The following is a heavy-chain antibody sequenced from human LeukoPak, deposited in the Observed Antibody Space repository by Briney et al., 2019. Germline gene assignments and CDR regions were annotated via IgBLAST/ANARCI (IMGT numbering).Heavy chain of an antibody. CDR1: GGSISSYF. Sequence: SETLSLTCTVSGGSISSYFWSWIRQPPGKGLEWIGYIYYSGSTNYNPSLKSRVTISVDTSKNQFSLKLSSVTAADTAVYYCARTYSSSWADAFDIWGQGTMVTVSS. J-gene: IGHJ3*02. V-gene: IGHV4-59*08. CDR3: ARTYSSSWADAFDI. CDR2: IYYSGST. D-gene: IGHD6-13*01.